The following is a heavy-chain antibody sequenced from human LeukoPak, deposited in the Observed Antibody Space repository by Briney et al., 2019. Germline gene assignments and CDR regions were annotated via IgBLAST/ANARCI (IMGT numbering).Heavy chain of an antibody. V-gene: IGHV4-59*01. Sequence: PSETLSLTCTVSGGSISSYYWSWIRQPPGKGLEWIGYIYYSGSTNYNPSLKSRVTISVDTSKNQFSLKLSSVTAADTAVYYCARIGSGSYYYFDYWGQGTLVTVSS. CDR2: IYYSGST. J-gene: IGHJ4*02. CDR1: GGSISSYY. D-gene: IGHD3-10*01. CDR3: ARIGSGSYYYFDY.